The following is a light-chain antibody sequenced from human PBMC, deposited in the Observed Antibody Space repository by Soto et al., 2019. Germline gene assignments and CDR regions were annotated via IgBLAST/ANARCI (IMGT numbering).Light chain of an antibody. CDR3: QQFGGSSYS. V-gene: IGKV3-20*01. CDR2: GAS. J-gene: IGKJ2*03. CDR1: QSVSSNY. Sequence: ESVLTQSPGTLSLSPGERATLSCRASQSVSSNYLAWYQQKPGQAPRLLIYGASTRATGIPDRFSGSGSGTYVTLSISRLEPEDFAVYYCQQFGGSSYSFGHGTKLEIK.